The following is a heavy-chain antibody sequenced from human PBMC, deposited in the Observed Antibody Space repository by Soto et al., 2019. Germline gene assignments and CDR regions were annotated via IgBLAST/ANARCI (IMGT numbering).Heavy chain of an antibody. V-gene: IGHV4-34*01. D-gene: IGHD2-2*01. CDR1: AGSFSGYY. Sequence: SETLSLTCAVYAGSFSGYYWSWIRQPPGKGLEWIGEINHSGSTNYNPSLKSRVTISEDTSKNQFSLKLSSVTAADTAVYYCARGYCSSTSCYAGRINFDYWGQGTLVTVST. CDR3: ARGYCSSTSCYAGRINFDY. CDR2: INHSGST. J-gene: IGHJ4*02.